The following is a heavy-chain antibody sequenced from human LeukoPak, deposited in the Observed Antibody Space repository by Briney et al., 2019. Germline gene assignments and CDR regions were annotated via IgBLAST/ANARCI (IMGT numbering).Heavy chain of an antibody. CDR2: INPNSGGT. J-gene: IGHJ3*02. CDR1: GYTFTGYY. CDR3: AREAPNYDILTPHNAFDI. V-gene: IGHV1-2*02. D-gene: IGHD3-9*01. Sequence: ASVRVSCKASGYTFTGYYMHWVRQAPGQGLEWMGWINPNSGGTNYAQKFQGRVTMTRDTSISTAYMELSRLRSDDTAVYYCAREAPNYDILTPHNAFDIWGQGTMVTVSS.